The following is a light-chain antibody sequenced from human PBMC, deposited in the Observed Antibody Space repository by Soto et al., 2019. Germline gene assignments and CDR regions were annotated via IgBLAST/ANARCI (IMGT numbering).Light chain of an antibody. CDR2: DVR. J-gene: IGLJ2*01. CDR3: CSDAGSYTLI. CDR1: SSDVGGYNS. Sequence: QSALTQPRSVSGSPGQSVTISCTGISSDVGGYNSVSWYQQHPGKAPKLMIYDVRKRPSGVPDRFSGSRSGNTASLTISGLQDEDEADYYCCSDAGSYTLIFGGGTKLTVL. V-gene: IGLV2-11*01.